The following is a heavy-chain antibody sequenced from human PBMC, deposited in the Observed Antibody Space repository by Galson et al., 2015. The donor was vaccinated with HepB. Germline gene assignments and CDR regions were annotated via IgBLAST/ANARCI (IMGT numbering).Heavy chain of an antibody. D-gene: IGHD6-19*01. Sequence: ETLSLTCTVSGGSISSSSSYWAWIRQSPGKGLEWIGSIYSSGRTLYKSSLRSRVTISVDTSKNQFSLRLSSVTAADTAVYYCARHPYSSGWLCWYFDLWGRGTLVTVSS. CDR3: ARHPYSSGWLCWYFDL. J-gene: IGHJ2*01. V-gene: IGHV4-39*01. CDR1: GGSISSSSSY. CDR2: IYSSGRT.